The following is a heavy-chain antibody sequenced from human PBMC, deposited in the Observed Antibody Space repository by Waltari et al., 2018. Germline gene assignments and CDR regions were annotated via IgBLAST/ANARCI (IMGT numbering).Heavy chain of an antibody. Sequence: EVQLVESGGGLVQPGGSLRLSCEASGFIFSTYWMHWVRQGPGKGLGWFYRIDNGDGSGQSYADSVKGRFTISRDNAKNTLYLQMNSLRAEDTGVYYCARDHYYSKDVWGTGTTVTVSS. CDR3: ARDHYYSKDV. J-gene: IGHJ6*04. CDR2: IDNGDGSGQ. CDR1: GFIFSTYW. V-gene: IGHV3-74*01.